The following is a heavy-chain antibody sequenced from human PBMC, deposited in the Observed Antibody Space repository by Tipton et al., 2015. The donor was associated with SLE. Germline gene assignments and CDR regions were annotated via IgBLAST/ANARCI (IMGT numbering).Heavy chain of an antibody. Sequence: LRLSCTVSGGSISSSSYYWGWIRQPPGKGLEWIGSIYYSGSTYYNPSLKSRVTISVDTSKNRLSLKLSSVTAADTAVYYCARHMGRGYSYGTDAFDIWGQGTMVTVSS. J-gene: IGHJ3*02. CDR2: IYYSGST. CDR1: GGSISSSSYY. CDR3: ARHMGRGYSYGTDAFDI. V-gene: IGHV4-39*01. D-gene: IGHD5-18*01.